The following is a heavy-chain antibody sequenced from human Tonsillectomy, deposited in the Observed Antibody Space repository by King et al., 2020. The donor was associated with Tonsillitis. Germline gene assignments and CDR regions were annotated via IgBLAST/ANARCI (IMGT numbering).Heavy chain of an antibody. CDR1: GFTFSSYE. CDR2: ISSSGTTI. Sequence: VQLVESGGGLVQPGGSLRLSCAASGFTFSSYEINWVRQAPGKGLQWVSYISSSGTTIYYADSVKGRFTISRENAKNSLFLQMNSLRAEDTAVYYCARTSTTSSLAFDIWGQGTMVTVSS. V-gene: IGHV3-48*03. CDR3: ARTSTTSSLAFDI. J-gene: IGHJ3*02. D-gene: IGHD2-2*01.